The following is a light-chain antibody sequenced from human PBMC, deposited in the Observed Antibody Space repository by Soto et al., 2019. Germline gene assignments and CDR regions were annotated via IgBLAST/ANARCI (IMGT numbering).Light chain of an antibody. Sequence: QPVLTQSPSASASLGASVKLTCTLSSGHSSYAIAWHQQQPEKGPRYLMKLNSDGSHSKGDGIPDRFSGSSSGAERYLTSSSLQSEDEADYYCQTWGTGIVVFGGGTKLNVL. J-gene: IGLJ2*01. CDR3: QTWGTGIVV. CDR2: LNSDGSH. CDR1: SGHSSYA. V-gene: IGLV4-69*01.